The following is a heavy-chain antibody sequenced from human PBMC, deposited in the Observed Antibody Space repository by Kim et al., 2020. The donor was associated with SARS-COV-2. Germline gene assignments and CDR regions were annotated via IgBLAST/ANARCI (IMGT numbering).Heavy chain of an antibody. CDR1: GYTFTGYY. V-gene: IGHV1-2*02. Sequence: ASVQVSCKASGYTFTGYYMQWVRQAPGQGLEWMGWINPNSGGTNYAQKFQGRVTMTRDTSISTAYMELSRLRSDATAVYYCARDHSTSTSCYEDYYYGMDVWGQGATVTVSS. CDR3: ARDHSTSTSCYEDYYYGMDV. CDR2: INPNSGGT. D-gene: IGHD2-2*01. J-gene: IGHJ6*02.